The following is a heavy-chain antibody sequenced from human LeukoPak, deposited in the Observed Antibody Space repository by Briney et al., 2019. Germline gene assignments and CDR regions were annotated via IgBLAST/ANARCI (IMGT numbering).Heavy chain of an antibody. D-gene: IGHD6-13*01. CDR1: GFTFSDYY. CDR2: TSSSGSTI. CDR3: ARRYSSSWYSTLTYFDY. V-gene: IGHV3-11*04. Sequence: GGSLRLSCAASGFTFSDYYMSWIRQAPGKGLEWVSYTSSSGSTIYYADSVKGRFTISRDNAKNSLYLQMNSLRAEDTAVYYCARRYSSSWYSTLTYFDYWGQGTLVTVSS. J-gene: IGHJ4*02.